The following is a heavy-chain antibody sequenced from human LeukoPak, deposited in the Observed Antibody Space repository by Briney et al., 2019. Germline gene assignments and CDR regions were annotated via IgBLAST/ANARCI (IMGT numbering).Heavy chain of an antibody. J-gene: IGHJ4*02. D-gene: IGHD4-17*01. CDR2: ISSSSSYI. Sequence: PGGSLTLSCAASGFTFSSYSMNWVRQPPGKGLEWVSSISSSSSYIYYADSVKGRFTISRDNAKHSLYLQMNSLRAEDTAVYYCAKHSMDYGDYVGEDYWGQGTLVTVSS. V-gene: IGHV3-21*01. CDR3: AKHSMDYGDYVGEDY. CDR1: GFTFSSYS.